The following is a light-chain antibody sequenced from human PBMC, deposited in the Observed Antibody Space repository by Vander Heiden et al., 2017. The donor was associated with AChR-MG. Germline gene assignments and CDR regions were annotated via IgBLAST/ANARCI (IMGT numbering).Light chain of an antibody. CDR2: GNS. CDR1: SSNIGAGYD. J-gene: IGLJ3*02. V-gene: IGLV1-40*01. CDR3: QSYDSSLSGWV. Sequence: SVLPQPPSLSGAPAQRVTISCTGSSSNIGAGYDVHWYQQLPGTAPKLLIYGNSNRPSGVPDRFSGSKSGTSASLAITGLQAEDEADYYCQSYDSSLSGWVFGGGTKLTVL.